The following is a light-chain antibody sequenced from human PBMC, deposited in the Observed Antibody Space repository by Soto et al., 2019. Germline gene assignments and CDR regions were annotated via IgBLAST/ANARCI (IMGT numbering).Light chain of an antibody. CDR2: DVS. CDR1: SSDVGGYNY. Sequence: QSALTQPASVSGSPGQSITISCTGTSSDVGGYNYVSWYQQHPGKATKLIIYDVSKRPYGVSDRFSGSKSGNTASLTISGLQAEDEADYYCSSYTSSSSYVFGTGTKVTVL. V-gene: IGLV2-14*01. J-gene: IGLJ1*01. CDR3: SSYTSSSSYV.